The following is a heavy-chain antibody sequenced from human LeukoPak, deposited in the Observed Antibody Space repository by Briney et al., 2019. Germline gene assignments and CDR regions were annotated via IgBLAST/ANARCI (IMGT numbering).Heavy chain of an antibody. J-gene: IGHJ6*02. V-gene: IGHV3-53*01. Sequence: GGSLRLSCAASGFTVSSNYMSWVRQAPGKGLEWVSIIYGAGNTNYADSVKGRFTISRNNSKNTLYLQMNSLRAEDTAVYYCTTDLTMVRGVPYNYYYYGMDVWGQGTTVTVSS. CDR1: GFTVSSNY. D-gene: IGHD3-10*01. CDR2: IYGAGNT. CDR3: TTDLTMVRGVPYNYYYYGMDV.